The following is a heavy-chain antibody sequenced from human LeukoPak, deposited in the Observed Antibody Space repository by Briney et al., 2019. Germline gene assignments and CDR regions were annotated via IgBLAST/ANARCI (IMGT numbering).Heavy chain of an antibody. V-gene: IGHV1-18*01. CDR3: ARGSYSNSWYWFDP. D-gene: IGHD6-13*01. Sequence: ASVKVSCKASGYTFTSYGISWVRQAPGQGLEWMGWISAYNGNINYAQKFQGRVTMTRDMSTSTVYMELSSPRSEDTAVYYCARGSYSNSWYWFDPWGQGSLVTVSS. CDR2: ISAYNGNI. CDR1: GYTFTSYG. J-gene: IGHJ5*02.